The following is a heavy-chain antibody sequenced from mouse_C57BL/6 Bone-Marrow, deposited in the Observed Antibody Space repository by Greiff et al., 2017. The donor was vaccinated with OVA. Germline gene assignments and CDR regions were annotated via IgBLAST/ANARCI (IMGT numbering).Heavy chain of an antibody. Sequence: EVKLVESGGGLVQPGGSLSLSCAASGFTFTDYYMSWVRQPPGQALEWLGFIRNKANGYTTEYSASVKGRFTISRDNSQSILYLQMNALRAEDSATYYCARPYYYGSSYDAMDYWGQGTSVTVSS. V-gene: IGHV7-3*01. CDR1: GFTFTDYY. J-gene: IGHJ4*01. D-gene: IGHD1-1*01. CDR2: IRNKANGYTT. CDR3: ARPYYYGSSYDAMDY.